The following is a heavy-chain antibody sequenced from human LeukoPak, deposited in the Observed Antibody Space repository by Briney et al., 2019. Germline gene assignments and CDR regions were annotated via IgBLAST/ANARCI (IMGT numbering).Heavy chain of an antibody. V-gene: IGHV4-34*01. CDR2: INHSGST. CDR3: ARVFTIISDGGKPPSGFDY. Sequence: PSETLSLTCAVYGGSFSGYYWSWIRQPPGKGLEWIGEINHSGSTNYNPSLKSRVTISVDTSKNQFSLKLSSVTAADTAVYYCARVFTIISDGGKPPSGFDYWGQGTLVTVSS. J-gene: IGHJ4*02. D-gene: IGHD4-23*01. CDR1: GGSFSGYY.